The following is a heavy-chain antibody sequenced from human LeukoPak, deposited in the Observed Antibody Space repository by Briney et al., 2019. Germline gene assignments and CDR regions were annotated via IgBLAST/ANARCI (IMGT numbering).Heavy chain of an antibody. CDR2: INPNSGGT. V-gene: IGHV1-2*02. J-gene: IGHJ4*02. CDR3: ARGGRYSGSYYKNFNDY. CDR1: GYTFTGYY. D-gene: IGHD1-26*01. Sequence: ASVKVSCKASGYTFTGYYMHWVRQAPGQGLEWMGWINPNSGGTNYAQKFQGRVTMTRDTSISTAYMELSRLRSDDTAVYYCARGGRYSGSYYKNFNDYWGQGTLVTVSS.